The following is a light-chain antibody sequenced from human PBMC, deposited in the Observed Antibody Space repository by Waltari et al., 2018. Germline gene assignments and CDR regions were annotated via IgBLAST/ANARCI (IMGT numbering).Light chain of an antibody. J-gene: IGKJ2*01. CDR2: ATS. V-gene: IGKV1-39*01. CDR1: QNINTY. Sequence: DIQMTHSPSSLPASVVDGVTITSRASQNINTYLNLYQQKVGRAPKLLIYATSSLQSGVPSRFSGSGSGTHFTLTINSLQPEDFATYSCQQSYTTPRTFGQGTNLEIK. CDR3: QQSYTTPRT.